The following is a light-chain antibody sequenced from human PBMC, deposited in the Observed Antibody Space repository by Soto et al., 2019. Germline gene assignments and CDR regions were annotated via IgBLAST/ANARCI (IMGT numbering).Light chain of an antibody. CDR1: QSISSW. Sequence: DIQMTQSPSTLSASVGDRVTITCRASQSISSWLAWYQQKPGKAPNLLIYKASSLESGVPSRFSGSGSGTEFTLIISSLQPADFVTYYCQQYNSYPFTFGGGTKVEIK. CDR3: QQYNSYPFT. CDR2: KAS. V-gene: IGKV1-5*03. J-gene: IGKJ4*01.